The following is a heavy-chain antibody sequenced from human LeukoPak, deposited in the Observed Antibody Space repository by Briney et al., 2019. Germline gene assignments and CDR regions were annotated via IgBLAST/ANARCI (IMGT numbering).Heavy chain of an antibody. Sequence: ASETLSLTCTVSGGSISSSSYYWGWIRQPPGKGLEWIGSIYYSGSTDYNPTLKSRVTISVDTSKKQLSLKLRSVTAADTAVYYCARAPFYGTNSRGAFDIWGQGTMVTVSS. D-gene: IGHD4-23*01. CDR1: GGSISSSSYY. CDR2: IYYSGST. CDR3: ARAPFYGTNSRGAFDI. V-gene: IGHV4-39*01. J-gene: IGHJ3*02.